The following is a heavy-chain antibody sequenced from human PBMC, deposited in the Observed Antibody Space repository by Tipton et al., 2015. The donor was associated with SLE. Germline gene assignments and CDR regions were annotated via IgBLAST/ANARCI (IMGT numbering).Heavy chain of an antibody. CDR1: GGSFSGYY. CDR3: ARGGGSYYDY. CDR2: INHSGST. J-gene: IGHJ4*02. Sequence: TLSLTCAVYGGSFSGYYWSWIRQPPGKGLEWIGEINHSGSTNYNPSLKSRVTLSLDMSKNQFSLRVRSVTAADTAVYYCARGGGSYYDYWGQGTLVTVSS. D-gene: IGHD1-26*01. V-gene: IGHV4-34*01.